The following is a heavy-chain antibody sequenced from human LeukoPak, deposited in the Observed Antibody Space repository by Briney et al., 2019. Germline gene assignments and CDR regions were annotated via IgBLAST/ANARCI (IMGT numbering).Heavy chain of an antibody. CDR2: IYPDDPDI. Sequence: GESLKISCKDSGFRFANSWIDWVRQVSGKGLEWMGTIYPDDPDIRYSPSFQGQVTISGDKSSSTVYLQWNSLKASDTAMYFCAKKRSSGYYDSGGYAIDAFDVWGQGTMVTVSS. J-gene: IGHJ3*01. D-gene: IGHD3-22*01. CDR3: AKKRSSGYYDSGGYAIDAFDV. V-gene: IGHV5-51*01. CDR1: GFRFANSW.